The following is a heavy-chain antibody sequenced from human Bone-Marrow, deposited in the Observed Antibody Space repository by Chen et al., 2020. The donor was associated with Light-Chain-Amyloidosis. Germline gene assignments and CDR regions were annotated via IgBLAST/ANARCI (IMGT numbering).Heavy chain of an antibody. CDR2: IYYSGST. D-gene: IGHD2-15*01. V-gene: IGHV4-39*01. Sequence: QLQLQESAPGLVKPSETLSLTCTVSGGSISSSSYYWGWIRQPPGKGLEWIGSIYYSGSTYYNPSLKSRVTISVDTSKNQFSLKLSSVTAADTAVYYCARRYCSGGSCYPTWGQGTLVTVSS. J-gene: IGHJ5*02. CDR3: ARRYCSGGSCYPT. CDR1: GGSISSSSYY.